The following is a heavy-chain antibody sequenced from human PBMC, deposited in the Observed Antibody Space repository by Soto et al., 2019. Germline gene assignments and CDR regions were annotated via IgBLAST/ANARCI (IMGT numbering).Heavy chain of an antibody. D-gene: IGHD3-9*01. CDR2: ISSSSSYT. CDR1: GFTFSDYY. CDR3: ARLTYYDILTGYYERYYFDY. J-gene: IGHJ4*02. V-gene: IGHV3-11*06. Sequence: GGSLRLSCAASGFTFSDYYMSWIRQAPGKGLEWVSYISSSSSYTNYADSVKGRFTISRDNAKNSLYLQMNSLRAEDTAVYYCARLTYYDILTGYYERYYFDYWGQGTLVTVSS.